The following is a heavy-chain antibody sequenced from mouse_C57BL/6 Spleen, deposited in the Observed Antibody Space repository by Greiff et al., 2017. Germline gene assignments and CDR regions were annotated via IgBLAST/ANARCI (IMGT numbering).Heavy chain of an antibody. D-gene: IGHD1-1*01. CDR1: GYTFTSYW. V-gene: IGHV1-72*01. J-gene: IGHJ1*03. CDR2: IDPNSGGT. CDR3: ARRYYGSSYHGGYFDV. Sequence: QVQLQQSGAELVKPGASVKLSCKASGYTFTSYWMHWVKQRPGRGLEWIGRIDPNSGGTKYNEKFKSKATLTVDKPSSTAYMQLSSLTSEDSAVYYCARRYYGSSYHGGYFDVWGTGTTVTVSS.